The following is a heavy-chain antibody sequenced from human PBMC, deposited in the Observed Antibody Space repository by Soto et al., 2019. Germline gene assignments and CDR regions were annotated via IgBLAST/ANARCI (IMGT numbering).Heavy chain of an antibody. Sequence: ESGGGVVQPGRSLRLSCAASGFTFSSYGMHWVRQAPGKGLEWVAVISYDGSNKYYADSVKGRFTISRDNSKNTLYLQMNSLRSEDTAVYYCAKVVRTQSGMDVWGQWTTVTVSS. CDR3: AKVVRTQSGMDV. CDR1: GFTFSSYG. J-gene: IGHJ6*02. CDR2: ISYDGSNK. D-gene: IGHD3-10*01. V-gene: IGHV3-30*18.